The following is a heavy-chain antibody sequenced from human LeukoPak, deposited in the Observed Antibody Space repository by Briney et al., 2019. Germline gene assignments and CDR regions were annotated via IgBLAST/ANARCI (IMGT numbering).Heavy chain of an antibody. Sequence: PGGSLRLSCAASGFTFSSYAMHWVRQAPGKGLEWVAVISYDGSNKYYADSVKGRFTISRDNSKNTLYLQMNSLRAEDTAVYYCVRDLARKSYYYGSGSYSHYFDYWGQGTLVTVSS. J-gene: IGHJ4*02. CDR3: VRDLARKSYYYGSGSYSHYFDY. CDR2: ISYDGSNK. CDR1: GFTFSSYA. D-gene: IGHD3-10*01. V-gene: IGHV3-30-3*01.